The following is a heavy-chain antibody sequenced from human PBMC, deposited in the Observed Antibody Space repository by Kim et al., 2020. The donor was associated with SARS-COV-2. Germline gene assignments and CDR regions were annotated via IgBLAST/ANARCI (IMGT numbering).Heavy chain of an antibody. J-gene: IGHJ6*02. D-gene: IGHD3-10*01. V-gene: IGHV3-30*03. CDR3: ASLTMKLLWFGAGDYYYGMDV. Sequence: GGSLRLSCAASGFTFSSYGMHWVRQAPGKGLEWVAVISYDGSNKYYADSVKGRFTISRDNSKNTLYLQMNSLRAEDTAVYYCASLTMKLLWFGAGDYYYGMDVWCQGTTVTVSS. CDR1: GFTFSSYG. CDR2: ISYDGSNK.